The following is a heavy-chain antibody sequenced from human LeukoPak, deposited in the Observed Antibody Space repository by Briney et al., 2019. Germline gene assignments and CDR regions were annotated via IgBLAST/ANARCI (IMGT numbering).Heavy chain of an antibody. V-gene: IGHV3-30*18. CDR3: AKDATYSSGWSRSYYFDY. D-gene: IGHD6-19*01. J-gene: IGHJ4*02. Sequence: GGSLRLSCAASGFTFSSYGMHWVRQAPGKGLEWVAVISYDGSNKYYADSVKGRFTISRDNSKNTLYLQMNSLRAGDTAVYYCAKDATYSSGWSRSYYFDYWGQGTLVTVSS. CDR1: GFTFSSYG. CDR2: ISYDGSNK.